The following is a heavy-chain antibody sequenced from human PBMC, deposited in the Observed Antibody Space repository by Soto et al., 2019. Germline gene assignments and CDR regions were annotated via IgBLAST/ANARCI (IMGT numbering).Heavy chain of an antibody. CDR3: ARLRIATNNYKWFDP. CDR2: IYVTGAV. Sequence: PSETLSLTCSVSGAALNSGNYYWRWIRQVPGKGLEWIGHIYVTGAVDYNPSLRDRITISQDASERQFSLNLRLVTAADTAVYYCARLRIATNNYKWFDPWGRGTLVTVSS. V-gene: IGHV4-31*03. CDR1: GAALNSGNYY. J-gene: IGHJ5*02. D-gene: IGHD2-21*01.